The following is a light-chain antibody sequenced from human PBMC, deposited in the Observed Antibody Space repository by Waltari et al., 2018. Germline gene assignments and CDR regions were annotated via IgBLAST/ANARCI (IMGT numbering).Light chain of an antibody. J-gene: IGKJ1*01. CDR2: WAS. Sequence: DIVMTQSPDSLAVSLGERPTINCKSSQSVLYSSNNKNYLAWYQQKPGQPPKLLICWASIRESGVPDRFSGSGSGTDFTLTISSLQAEDVAVYYCQQYYSTPPTFGQGTKVEIK. V-gene: IGKV4-1*01. CDR1: QSVLYSSNNKNY. CDR3: QQYYSTPPT.